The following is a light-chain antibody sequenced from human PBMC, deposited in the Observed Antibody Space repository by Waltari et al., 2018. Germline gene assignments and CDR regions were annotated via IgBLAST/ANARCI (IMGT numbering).Light chain of an antibody. CDR1: QDISNY. V-gene: IGKV1-33*01. J-gene: IGKJ2*01. CDR3: QQYDNLPYT. Sequence: DIQMTQSPSSLSASVGDRVTITCQASQDISNYLNLYQQKPGKAPKLLIYDASNLETGVPSRFSGSGSGTDCTFAISSRQPEDSAPYYCQQYDNLPYTVGQGTKLEIK. CDR2: DAS.